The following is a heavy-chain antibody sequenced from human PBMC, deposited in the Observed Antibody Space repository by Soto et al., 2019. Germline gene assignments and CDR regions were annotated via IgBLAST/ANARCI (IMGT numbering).Heavy chain of an antibody. V-gene: IGHV3-66*01. D-gene: IGHD3-3*01. J-gene: IGHJ6*02. CDR1: GFTVSSNY. CDR3: ARALGYDFWSGLGGGGMDV. CDR2: IYSGGST. Sequence: GGSLRLSCAASGFTVSSNYMSWVRQAPGKGLEWVSVIYSGGSTYYADSVKGRFTFSRDNSKNTLYLQMNSLRAEDTAVYYCARALGYDFWSGLGGGGMDVWGQGTTVTVSS.